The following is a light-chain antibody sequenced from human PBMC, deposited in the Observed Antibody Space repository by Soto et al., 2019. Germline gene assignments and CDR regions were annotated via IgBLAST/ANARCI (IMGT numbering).Light chain of an antibody. V-gene: IGLV2-8*01. J-gene: IGLJ1*01. CDR3: SSYAGSNDFV. Sequence: QSALTQPPSASGSPGQSVTLSCTGTSSDVGAYDFVSWYQQHPGKAPKLVIFEVSKLPSGVPDRFSGSKSGNTASLTVSGLQAEDEADYYCSSYAGSNDFVFGTGTKVT. CDR2: EVS. CDR1: SSDVGAYDF.